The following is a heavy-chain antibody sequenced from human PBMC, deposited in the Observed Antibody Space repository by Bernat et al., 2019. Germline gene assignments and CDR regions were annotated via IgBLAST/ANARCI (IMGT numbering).Heavy chain of an antibody. J-gene: IGHJ4*02. CDR2: IIPILGIA. D-gene: IGHD3-22*01. CDR3: ARCGDSSGYYLDY. CDR1: GGTFSSYT. V-gene: IGHV1-69*02. Sequence: QVKLVQSGGAVKKTGSSVKVSCKASGGTFSSYTISWVRQAPGQGLEWMGRIIPILGIANYAQKFQGRVTITADKSTSTAYMELSSLRSEDTAVYYCARCGDSSGYYLDYWGQGTLVTVFS.